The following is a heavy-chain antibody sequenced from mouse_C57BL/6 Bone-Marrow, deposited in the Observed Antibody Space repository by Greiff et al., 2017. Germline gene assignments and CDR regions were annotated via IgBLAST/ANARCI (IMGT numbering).Heavy chain of an antibody. CDR2: IYPGSGST. V-gene: IGHV1-55*01. J-gene: IGHJ3*01. CDR1: GYTFTSYG. CDR3: ARSCGTWFAY. Sequence: VQLQQSGAELARPGASVKLSCKASGYTFTSYGISWVKQRTGQGLEWIGDIYPGSGSTNYNEKFKSKATLTVDTSSSTAYMQLSSLTSEDSAVYYCARSCGTWFAYWGQGTLVTVSA.